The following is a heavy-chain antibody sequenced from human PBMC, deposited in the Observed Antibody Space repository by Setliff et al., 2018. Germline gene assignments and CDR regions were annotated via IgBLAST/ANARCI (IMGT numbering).Heavy chain of an antibody. Sequence: PSETLSLTCTVSGGSLSADYYWSWIRQPAGKGLEWIGHVHPDGSTNYNPSLYSRVVISVDTSKNQFSLKLSSVTAADTAVYFCARHVKVATEYFDCWGQGTLVTVSS. J-gene: IGHJ4*02. CDR3: ARHVKVATEYFDC. V-gene: IGHV4-61*09. CDR2: VHPDGST. CDR1: GGSLSADYY. D-gene: IGHD5-12*01.